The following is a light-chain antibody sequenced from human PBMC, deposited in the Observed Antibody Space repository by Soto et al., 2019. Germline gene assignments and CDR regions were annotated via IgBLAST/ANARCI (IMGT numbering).Light chain of an antibody. V-gene: IGKV4-1*01. CDR3: QQYYSTPLT. Sequence: DIVMTQSPDSLAVSLGERATIKCKSSQSVLYSSNNKNYLAWYQQKPGQPPKLLIYWASTRESGVPDRFSGSGSGTDFTLTISSLQAEDVAVYYCQQYYSTPLTFGGGTKGDIK. J-gene: IGKJ4*01. CDR1: QSVLYSSNNKNY. CDR2: WAS.